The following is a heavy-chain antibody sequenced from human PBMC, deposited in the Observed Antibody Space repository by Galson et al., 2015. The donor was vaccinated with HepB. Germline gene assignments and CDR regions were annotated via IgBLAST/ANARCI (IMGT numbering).Heavy chain of an antibody. D-gene: IGHD4-23*01. CDR1: GYTFTGYY. CDR2: INPNSGGT. V-gene: IGHV1-2*02. CDR3: ARDLSRGTVATFYYYYYYMDV. Sequence: SVKVSCKASGYTFTGYYIHWVRQAPGQGLEWMGWINPNSGGTNYAQKFQGRVTMTRDTSISTAYMELSRLGSDDTAVYYCARDLSRGTVATFYYYYYYMDVWGKGTTVTASS. J-gene: IGHJ6*03.